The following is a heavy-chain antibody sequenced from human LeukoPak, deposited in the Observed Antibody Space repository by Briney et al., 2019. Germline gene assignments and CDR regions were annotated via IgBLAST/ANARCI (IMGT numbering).Heavy chain of an antibody. CDR3: AKGPVVRGVTLTLKTGEKGALDY. J-gene: IGHJ4*02. V-gene: IGHV3-30*02. Sequence: TGGSLRLSCAASGFTFSSSGMHWVRQAPGKGLEWVAFIRYGGSNKYYADSVKGRFTISRDNSKNTLYLQMSSLRAEDTAVYYCAKGPVVRGVTLTLKTGEKGALDYWGQGTLVTVSS. CDR1: GFTFSSSG. CDR2: IRYGGSNK. D-gene: IGHD3-10*01.